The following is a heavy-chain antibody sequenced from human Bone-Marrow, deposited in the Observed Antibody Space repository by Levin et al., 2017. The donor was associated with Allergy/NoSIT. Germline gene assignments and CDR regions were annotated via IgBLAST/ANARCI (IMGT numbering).Heavy chain of an antibody. Sequence: GGSLRLSCAASGFTFSIYAMSWVRQAPGKGLEWVSAISGSGINTNYADSVKGRFTISRDNSKNSLHLQMNSLRAEDTAVYYCAKDSTTIFGVVTAYFDYWGQGTLVTVSS. CDR2: ISGSGINT. J-gene: IGHJ4*02. CDR1: GFTFSIYA. D-gene: IGHD3-3*01. V-gene: IGHV3-23*01. CDR3: AKDSTTIFGVVTAYFDY.